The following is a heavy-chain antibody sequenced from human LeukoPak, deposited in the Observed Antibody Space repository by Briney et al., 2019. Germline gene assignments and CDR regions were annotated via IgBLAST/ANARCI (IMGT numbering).Heavy chain of an antibody. CDR1: GYSFTSYW. J-gene: IGHJ3*02. CDR2: IYPGDSDT. CDR3: ARLNSDSGSSDDAFDI. Sequence: GESLKISCKGSGYSFTSYWLGWVRQMPGKGLEWMGIIYPGDSDTRYSPSFQGQVTISADKSISTAYLQWSSLKASDTAMYYCARLNSDSGSSDDAFDIWGQGTMVTVSS. D-gene: IGHD1-26*01. V-gene: IGHV5-51*01.